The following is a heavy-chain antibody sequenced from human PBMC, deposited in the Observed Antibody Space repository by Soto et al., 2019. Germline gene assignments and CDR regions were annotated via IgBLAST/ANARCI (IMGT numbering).Heavy chain of an antibody. Sequence: SLSCAASGFSFMEYGMHWVRQAPGNVLEWVAVIWYDGSYRYYADSVKGRFTISRDNSKNTLHLQMDSLRDEDTGVYYCARDSLSYTTRDNGWFAPWGQGTLDTVSS. CDR3: ARDSLSYTTRDNGWFAP. J-gene: IGHJ5*02. D-gene: IGHD1-1*01. CDR1: GFSFMEYG. CDR2: IWYDGSYR. V-gene: IGHV3-33*01.